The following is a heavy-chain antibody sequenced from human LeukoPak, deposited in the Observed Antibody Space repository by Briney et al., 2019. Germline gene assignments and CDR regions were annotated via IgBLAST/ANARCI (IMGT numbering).Heavy chain of an antibody. CDR1: GGSFSGYY. CDR2: INHSGST. V-gene: IGHV4-34*01. CDR3: ARREYSSSWYPTFDY. D-gene: IGHD6-13*01. Sequence: SETLSLTCAVHGGSFSGYYWSWIRQPPGKGLEWIGEINHSGSTNYNPSLKSRVTISVDTSKNQFSLKLSSVTAADTAVYYCARREYSSSWYPTFDYWGQGTLVTVSS. J-gene: IGHJ4*02.